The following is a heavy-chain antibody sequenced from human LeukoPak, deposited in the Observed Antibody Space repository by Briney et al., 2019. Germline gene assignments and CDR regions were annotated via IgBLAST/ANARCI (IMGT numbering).Heavy chain of an antibody. D-gene: IGHD3-16*01. J-gene: IGHJ5*02. V-gene: IGHV4-59*01. CDR3: ARQNGGRRRGNLDP. Sequence: SETLSLTCTVSGGSISNYYWSWIRQPPGKGLEWIGYVYYSGSTNYNPSLKSRVTTLVDTARNQYSLRLSSVTAADTAVYYCARQNGGRRRGNLDPWGQGTLVTVSS. CDR2: VYYSGST. CDR1: GGSISNYY.